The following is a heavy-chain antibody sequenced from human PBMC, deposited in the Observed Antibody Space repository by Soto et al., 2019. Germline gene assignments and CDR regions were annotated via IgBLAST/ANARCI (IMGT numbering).Heavy chain of an antibody. J-gene: IGHJ5*02. CDR3: ARRRGQTKGWLDP. CDR2: IHYSGST. Sequence: QVQLQESGPGLVKPSETLSLTCTVSGGSISSYYWNWIRQSPGKGLEWIGYIHYSGSTNYNPSLKSRVTILVDMSKSQYALNLSSVTAADTAVYYCARRRGQTKGWLDPWGQGTLVTVSS. D-gene: IGHD3-16*01. CDR1: GGSISSYY. V-gene: IGHV4-59*08.